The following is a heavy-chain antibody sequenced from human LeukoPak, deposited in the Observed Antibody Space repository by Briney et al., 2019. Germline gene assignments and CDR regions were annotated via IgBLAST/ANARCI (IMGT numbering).Heavy chain of an antibody. CDR1: GFPFDDYG. CDR3: ARDAVLRNIAAAGYFDN. J-gene: IGHJ4*02. Sequence: GGSLRLSCAASGFPFDDYGMSWVRQAPGKGLEWVSGISWNGGSTGYADSVKGRFTISRDNAKNSLYLQMNSLRAEDTALFYCARDAVLRNIAAAGYFDNWGQGTLVTVSS. D-gene: IGHD6-13*01. CDR2: ISWNGGST. V-gene: IGHV3-20*04.